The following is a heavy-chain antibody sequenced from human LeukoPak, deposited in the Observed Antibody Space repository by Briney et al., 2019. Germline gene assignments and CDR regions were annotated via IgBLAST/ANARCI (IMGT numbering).Heavy chain of an antibody. CDR2: IRYDGGNK. CDR1: GFIFSSYG. V-gene: IGHV3-30*02. CDR3: VPYCSSTSCYTGP. Sequence: GGSLRLSCAASGFIFSSYGMHWVRQVPGQGLEWVAIIRYDGGNKYYADSVKGRFTISRDNSKNTLYLQMNSLRAEDTAVYYCVPYCSSTSCYTGPWGQGTLVTVPS. J-gene: IGHJ5*02. D-gene: IGHD2-2*02.